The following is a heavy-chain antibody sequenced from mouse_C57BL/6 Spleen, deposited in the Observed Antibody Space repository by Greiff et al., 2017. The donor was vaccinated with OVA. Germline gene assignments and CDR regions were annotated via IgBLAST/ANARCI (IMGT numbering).Heavy chain of an antibody. J-gene: IGHJ2*01. CDR3: SSGLDSDY. Sequence: VKVVESGAELARPGASVKLSCKASGYTFTSYGISWVKQRTGQGLEWIGEIYPRSGNTYYNEKFKGKATLTADKSSSTAYMELRSLTSEDSAVYFCSSGLDSDYWGQGTTLTVSS. V-gene: IGHV1-81*01. CDR1: GYTFTSYG. D-gene: IGHD3-2*02. CDR2: IYPRSGNT.